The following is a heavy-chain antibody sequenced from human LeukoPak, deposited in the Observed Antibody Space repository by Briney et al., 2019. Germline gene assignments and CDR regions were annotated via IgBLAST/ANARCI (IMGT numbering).Heavy chain of an antibody. CDR3: ANLRTEYSGYLDY. Sequence: GGSLRLSCAASGFTFSGYAMHWVRRAPGKGLEWVTVMSFDGENKYYADSVKGRFSISRDNSKDTLYLQMDSLRAEDTAVYYCANLRTEYSGYLDYWGQGTLVTVSS. CDR2: MSFDGENK. D-gene: IGHD1-26*01. J-gene: IGHJ4*02. V-gene: IGHV3-30*04. CDR1: GFTFSGYA.